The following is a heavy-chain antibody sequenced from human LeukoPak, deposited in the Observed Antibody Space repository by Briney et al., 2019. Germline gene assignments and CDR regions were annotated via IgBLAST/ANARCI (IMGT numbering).Heavy chain of an antibody. CDR2: INHSGST. V-gene: IGHV4-34*01. J-gene: IGHJ6*02. Sequence: SETLSLPCAVYGGSFSGYYWSWIRRPPGKGVEWIGEINHSGSTNYNPSLKSRFTISVDTSKNQFSLKLSSVTAADTAVYYCARVRFKGYYYYYYGMDVWGQGTTVTVSS. CDR1: GGSFSGYY. CDR3: ARVRFKGYYYYYYGMDV.